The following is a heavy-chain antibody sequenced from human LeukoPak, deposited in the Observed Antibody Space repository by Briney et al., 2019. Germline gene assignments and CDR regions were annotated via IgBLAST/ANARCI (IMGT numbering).Heavy chain of an antibody. CDR1: GFTFSSYA. D-gene: IGHD2-2*01. V-gene: IGHV3-23*01. Sequence: PGGSLRLSCAASGFTFSSYAMSWVRQAPGKGLEWVSAISGSGGSTYYADSVKGRFTISRDNSKNTLYLQMNSLRAEDTAVYYCAKATRIPATASILYYYYYYMDVWGKGTTVTVSS. CDR2: ISGSGGST. CDR3: AKATRIPATASILYYYYYYMDV. J-gene: IGHJ6*03.